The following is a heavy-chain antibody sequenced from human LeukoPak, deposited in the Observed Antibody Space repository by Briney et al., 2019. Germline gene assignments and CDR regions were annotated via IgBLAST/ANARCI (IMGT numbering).Heavy chain of an antibody. CDR3: ARGYCSGGSCYSVENWFDP. V-gene: IGHV1-2*06. Sequence: ASVKVSCKAAGYTFTGYYMFWVRQAPGQGLEWMGRIHPNSGGTNYAQKFQGRVTMTGDTSISTAYMELSRLRSDDTAVYYCARGYCSGGSCYSVENWFDPWGQGTLVTVSS. CDR1: GYTFTGYY. D-gene: IGHD2-15*01. J-gene: IGHJ5*02. CDR2: IHPNSGGT.